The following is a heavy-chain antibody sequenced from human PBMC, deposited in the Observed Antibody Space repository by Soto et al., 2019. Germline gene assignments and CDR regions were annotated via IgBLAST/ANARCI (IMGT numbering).Heavy chain of an antibody. CDR3: VMNGGTVTPGRGSSYYYYYYMDV. CDR2: INHSGST. CDR1: GGSFSGYY. J-gene: IGHJ6*03. V-gene: IGHV4-34*01. Sequence: SETLSLTCAVYGGSFSGYYWSWIRQPPGKGLEWIGEINHSGSTNYNPSIKSRVTISVDTSKNQCSLKLSSVTAADTAVYYCVMNGGTVTPGRGSSYYYYYYMDVWGKGTTVTVSS. D-gene: IGHD4-4*01.